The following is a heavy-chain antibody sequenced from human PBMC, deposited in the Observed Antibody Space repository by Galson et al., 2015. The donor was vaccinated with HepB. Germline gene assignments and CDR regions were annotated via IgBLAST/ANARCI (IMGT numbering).Heavy chain of an antibody. CDR1: GFMFDTYA. CDR3: AREERRGASYYLDS. V-gene: IGHV3-30*14. Sequence: SLRLSCAASGFMFDTYAMHWVRQAPGKGLEWVAIISYDESQKYYADSVKGRFTISRDNSKNTLFLHMKNLRLDDTAVCYCAREERRGASYYLDSWGQGTLVTVSA. J-gene: IGHJ4*02. D-gene: IGHD1-1*01. CDR2: ISYDESQK.